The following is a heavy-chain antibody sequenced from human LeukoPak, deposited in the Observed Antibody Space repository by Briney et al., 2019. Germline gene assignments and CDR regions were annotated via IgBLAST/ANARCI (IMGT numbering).Heavy chain of an antibody. Sequence: ASVKVSCKASGYTFTSYGISWVRQAPGQGLEWMGWINTNTGDPTYAQDFTGRFVFSVDTSVSTPYLQISSLKAEDTAVYYCARAYQPLGGLSFPDSWGQGTLVTVSS. CDR3: ARAYQPLGGLSFPDS. D-gene: IGHD3-16*02. CDR2: INTNTGDP. V-gene: IGHV7-4-1*02. J-gene: IGHJ5*01. CDR1: GYTFTSYG.